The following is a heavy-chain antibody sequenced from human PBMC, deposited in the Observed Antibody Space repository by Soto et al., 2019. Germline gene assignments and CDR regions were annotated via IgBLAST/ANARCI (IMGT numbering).Heavy chain of an antibody. CDR1: GYTFTSYG. D-gene: IGHD6-13*01. J-gene: IGHJ5*02. CDR2: ISAYNGNT. V-gene: IGHV1-18*01. CDR3: VRAPRSSWYAP. Sequence: QVQLVQSGAEVKKPGASVKVSCKASGYTFTSYGISWVRQAPGQGLEWMGWISAYNGNTNYAQKLQGRVTMTKDTSTSTADMGLSGLGPDDTSVYYCVRAPRSSWYAPWGQGTLVTVSS.